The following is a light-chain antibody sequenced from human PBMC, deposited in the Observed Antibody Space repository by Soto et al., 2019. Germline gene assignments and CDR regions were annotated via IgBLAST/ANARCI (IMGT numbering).Light chain of an antibody. Sequence: QTVVTKEPSFSVSPGGTVTLTCGLSYGSVSTSYYPSWYQQTPGQAPRALIYSTNTRSSGVPDRFSGSILGNKAALTITGAQADDESDYYCVLYMGSGISVFGGGTKLTV. J-gene: IGLJ2*01. V-gene: IGLV8-61*01. CDR3: VLYMGSGISV. CDR1: YGSVSTSYY. CDR2: STN.